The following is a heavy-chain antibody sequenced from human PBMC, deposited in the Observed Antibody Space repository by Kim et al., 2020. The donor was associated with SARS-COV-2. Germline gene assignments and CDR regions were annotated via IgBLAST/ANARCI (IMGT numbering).Heavy chain of an antibody. CDR2: ISHIGIA. V-gene: IGHV4-34*01. J-gene: IGHJ4*02. CDR1: GGSFSGPY. CDR3: ARRAAGVDW. D-gene: IGHD1-26*01. Sequence: SETLSLTCAVYGGSFSGPYWNWIRQSPGLGLEWIGEISHIGIANYNPSLKSRVTFSVDTSKNQFSLKLSSVTAADTAVYYCARRAAGVDWWGQGTPVTAS.